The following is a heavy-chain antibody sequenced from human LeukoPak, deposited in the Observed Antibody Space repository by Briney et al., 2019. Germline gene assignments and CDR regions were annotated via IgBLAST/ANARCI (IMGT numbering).Heavy chain of an antibody. Sequence: KPSQTLSLTCTVSGGSISSGGYYWSWIRQHPGKGLEWIGYIYYSGSTYYNPSLKSRVTISVDTSKNQFSLRLSSVTAADTAVYYCARQGDNDYGDYGSEFDAFDIWGQGTMVTVSS. CDR3: ARQGDNDYGDYGSEFDAFDI. V-gene: IGHV4-31*03. CDR2: IYYSGST. J-gene: IGHJ3*02. D-gene: IGHD4-17*01. CDR1: GGSISSGGYY.